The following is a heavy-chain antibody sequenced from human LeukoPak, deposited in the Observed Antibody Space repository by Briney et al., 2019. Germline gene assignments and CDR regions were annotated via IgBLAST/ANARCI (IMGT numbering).Heavy chain of an antibody. D-gene: IGHD2-15*01. CDR2: ISAYNGNT. Sequence: ASVKVSCKASGYTFTSYGISWVRQAPGQGLEWMGWISAYNGNTNYAQKLQGRVTMTTDTSTSTAYMELRSLRSDDTAVYYCAKTYCSGGSCYSVGAFDIWGQGTMVTVSS. J-gene: IGHJ3*02. CDR1: GYTFTSYG. V-gene: IGHV1-18*01. CDR3: AKTYCSGGSCYSVGAFDI.